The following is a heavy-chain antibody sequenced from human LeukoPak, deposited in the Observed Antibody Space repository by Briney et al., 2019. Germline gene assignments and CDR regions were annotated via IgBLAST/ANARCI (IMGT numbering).Heavy chain of an antibody. CDR3: ARDYDFWSGYPRLDV. J-gene: IGHJ6*04. Sequence: SETLSLTCTVSGGSISSYYWSWIRQPPGKGLEWIGEINHSGSTNYNPSLKSRVTISVDTSKNQFSLKLSSVTAADTAVYYCARDYDFWSGYPRLDVWGKGTTVTVSS. CDR1: GGSISSYY. D-gene: IGHD3-3*01. CDR2: INHSGST. V-gene: IGHV4-34*01.